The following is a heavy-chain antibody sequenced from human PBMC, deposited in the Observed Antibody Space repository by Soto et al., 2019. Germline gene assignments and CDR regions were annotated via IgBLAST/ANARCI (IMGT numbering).Heavy chain of an antibody. Sequence: GGSLRLSCAASGFTFSSYAMSWVRQAPGKGLEWVSAISGSGGSTYYADSVKGRFTISRDNSKNTLYLQMNSLRAEDTAVYYCARNDVRARGGYDYWGQGTLVTVSS. D-gene: IGHD5-12*01. CDR1: GFTFSSYA. CDR2: ISGSGGST. J-gene: IGHJ4*02. CDR3: ARNDVRARGGYDY. V-gene: IGHV3-23*01.